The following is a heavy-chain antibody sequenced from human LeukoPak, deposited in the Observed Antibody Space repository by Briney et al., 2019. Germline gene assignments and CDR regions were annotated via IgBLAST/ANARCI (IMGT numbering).Heavy chain of an antibody. CDR1: GFTLDDYA. CDR3: AKDTATDYYDSSGYLDY. Sequence: GGSLRLSCAASGFTLDDYAMHWVRQAPGKGLEWVSGISWNSGSIGYADSVKGRFTTSRDNAKNSLYLQMNSLRAEDMALYYCAKDTATDYYDSSGYLDYWGQGTLVTVSS. D-gene: IGHD3-22*01. J-gene: IGHJ4*02. V-gene: IGHV3-9*03. CDR2: ISWNSGSI.